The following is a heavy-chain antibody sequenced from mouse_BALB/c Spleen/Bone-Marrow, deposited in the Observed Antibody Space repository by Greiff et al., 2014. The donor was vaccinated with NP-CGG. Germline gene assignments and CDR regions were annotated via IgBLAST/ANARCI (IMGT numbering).Heavy chain of an antibody. CDR3: SRLSYDYDGAWFAY. J-gene: IGHJ3*01. CDR2: IGSGGSYT. CDR1: GFTFSSYD. Sequence: EVKLQESGGDLVRPGGSLKLSCAAFGFTFSSYDMSWVRQTPDKRLEWVATIGSGGSYTYYPDSVKGRFTISRDNAKNTLYLQMSSLKSEDTAMYYCSRLSYDYDGAWFAYWGQGTLVTVSA. V-gene: IGHV5-6*01. D-gene: IGHD2-4*01.